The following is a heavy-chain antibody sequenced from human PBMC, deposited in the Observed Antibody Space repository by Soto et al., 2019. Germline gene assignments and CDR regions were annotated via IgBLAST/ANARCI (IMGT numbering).Heavy chain of an antibody. CDR1: GYSFTSYW. CDR3: ARHGITIFGVVIIPHGMDV. J-gene: IGHJ6*02. D-gene: IGHD3-3*01. Sequence: GESLKISCKGSGYSFTSYWIGWVRQMPGKGLEWMGIIYPGDSDTRYSPSFQGQVTISADKSISTAYLQWSSLKASDTAMYYCARHGITIFGVVIIPHGMDVWGQGTAITVSS. V-gene: IGHV5-51*01. CDR2: IYPGDSDT.